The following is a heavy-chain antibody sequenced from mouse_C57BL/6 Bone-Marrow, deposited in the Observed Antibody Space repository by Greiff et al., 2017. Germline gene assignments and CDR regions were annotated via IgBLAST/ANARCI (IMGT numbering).Heavy chain of an antibody. D-gene: IGHD2-4*01. CDR2: INPYNGGT. V-gene: IGHV1-19*01. CDR1: GYTFTDYY. CDR3: ARKAIYYYYEGYFDD. Sequence: EVQGVESGPVLVKPGASVKMSCKASGYTFTDYYMNWVKQSHGKSLEWIGVINPYNGGTSYNQKFKGKATLTVDTSSSTAYMELNSLTSEDSAVYYCARKAIYYYYEGYFDDWGQGTTLTVSS. J-gene: IGHJ2*01.